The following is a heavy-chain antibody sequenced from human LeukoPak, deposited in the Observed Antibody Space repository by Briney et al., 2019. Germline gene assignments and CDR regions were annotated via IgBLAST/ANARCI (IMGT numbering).Heavy chain of an antibody. Sequence: SVKVSFKASVGTFSSYAISWVRQAPGQGLEWMGGTIPIFGTANYAQKFQGRVTITTDESTSTAYMELSSLRSEDTAVYYCARGKWLAYFDYWGQGTLVTVSS. D-gene: IGHD6-19*01. CDR2: TIPIFGTA. J-gene: IGHJ4*02. V-gene: IGHV1-69*05. CDR1: VGTFSSYA. CDR3: ARGKWLAYFDY.